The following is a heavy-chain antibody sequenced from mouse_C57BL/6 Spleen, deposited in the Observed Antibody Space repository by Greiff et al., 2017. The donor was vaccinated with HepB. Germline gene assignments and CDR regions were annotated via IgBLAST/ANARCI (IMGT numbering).Heavy chain of an antibody. CDR1: GYAFSRYW. Sequence: QVQLQQSGAELVKPGASVKISCKASGYAFSRYWMNWVKQRPGKGLEWIGQIYPGDGDTNYNGKFKGKATLTADKSSSTAYMQLSSLTSEDSAVYCCARDSNYALLDSRGQGTTLTVSS. J-gene: IGHJ2*01. D-gene: IGHD2-5*01. CDR2: IYPGDGDT. V-gene: IGHV1-80*01. CDR3: ARDSNYALLDS.